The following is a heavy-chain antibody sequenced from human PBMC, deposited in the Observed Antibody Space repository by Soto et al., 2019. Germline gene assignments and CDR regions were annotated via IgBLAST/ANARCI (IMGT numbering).Heavy chain of an antibody. Sequence: GGSLRLSCAASGFTFGSYGMHWVRQVPGKGLMWVSRIQSDGSSIDYADSVKGRFTISRDNAKNTVYLQMNSLRAEDTAVYYCAKFPGPITIFGVVIGYWGQGTLVTVSS. D-gene: IGHD3-3*01. V-gene: IGHV3-74*01. CDR3: AKFPGPITIFGVVIGY. CDR1: GFTFGSYG. J-gene: IGHJ4*02. CDR2: IQSDGSSI.